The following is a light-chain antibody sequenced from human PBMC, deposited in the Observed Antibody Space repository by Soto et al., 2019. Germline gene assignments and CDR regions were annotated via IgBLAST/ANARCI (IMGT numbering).Light chain of an antibody. J-gene: IGKJ1*01. CDR2: GAS. CDR3: QQYGSSPGT. CDR1: QSVSSSY. V-gene: IGKV3-20*01. Sequence: EIVLTQSPGTLSLSTGERATLSCRVSQSVSSSYLAWYQQKPGQAPRLLIYGASSRATGIPDRFSGSGSGTDFTLTISRLEPEDFAVYYCQQYGSSPGTFGQGTKVDIK.